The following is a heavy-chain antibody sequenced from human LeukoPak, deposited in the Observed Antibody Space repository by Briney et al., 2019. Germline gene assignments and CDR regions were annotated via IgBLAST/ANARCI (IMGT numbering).Heavy chain of an antibody. Sequence: GWSLRLSCAASGFTFDDYAMHWVRQAPGKGLEWVSGISWNSGSIGYADSVKGRFTISRDNAKNSLYLQMNSLRAEDTALYYCAKDKSYSSGWYAFDYWGQGTLVTVSS. CDR1: GFTFDDYA. V-gene: IGHV3-9*01. CDR2: ISWNSGSI. D-gene: IGHD6-19*01. J-gene: IGHJ4*02. CDR3: AKDKSYSSGWYAFDY.